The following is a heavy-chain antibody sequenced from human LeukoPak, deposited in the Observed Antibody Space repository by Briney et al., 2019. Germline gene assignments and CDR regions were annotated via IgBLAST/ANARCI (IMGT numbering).Heavy chain of an antibody. Sequence: GGSLRLSCVASGFTFSRYGMHWVRQAPGKGLEWVGIIWYDGSEKYYADSVKGRFTISRDNSKNTVYLQMNSLRVEDTAVYYCAKDDPTGRYLWGQGTLVPVSS. J-gene: IGHJ4*02. CDR3: AKDDPTGRYL. CDR2: IWYDGSEK. V-gene: IGHV3-30*02. D-gene: IGHD1-26*01. CDR1: GFTFSRYG.